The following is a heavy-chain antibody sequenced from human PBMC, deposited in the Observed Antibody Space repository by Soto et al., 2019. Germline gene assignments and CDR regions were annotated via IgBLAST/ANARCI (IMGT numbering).Heavy chain of an antibody. J-gene: IGHJ6*03. CDR3: AKSDRPLGNYYYYYMDV. V-gene: IGHV3-9*01. CDR1: GFTFDDYA. D-gene: IGHD1-1*01. CDR2: ISWNSGSI. Sequence: GGSLRLSCAASGFTFDDYAMHWVRQAPGKGLEWVSGISWNSGSIGYADSVKGRFTISRDNAKNSLYLQMNSLRAEDTALYYCAKSDRPLGNYYYYYMDVWGKGTTVTVSS.